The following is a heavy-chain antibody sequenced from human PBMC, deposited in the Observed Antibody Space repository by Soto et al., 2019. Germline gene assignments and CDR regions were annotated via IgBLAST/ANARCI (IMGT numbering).Heavy chain of an antibody. CDR1: GGSISSGGYY. CDR2: IHHSGST. CDR3: VRGVLS. V-gene: IGHV4-31*03. J-gene: IGHJ1*01. Sequence: SETLSLTCNVSGGSISSGGYYWTWIRQHPGKGLEWIGNIHHSGSTFYNQSLKSRVSISVDTSKNQFSLKLSSVTAADTAVYFCVRGVLSWGQDTLVTVS. D-gene: IGHD3-10*01.